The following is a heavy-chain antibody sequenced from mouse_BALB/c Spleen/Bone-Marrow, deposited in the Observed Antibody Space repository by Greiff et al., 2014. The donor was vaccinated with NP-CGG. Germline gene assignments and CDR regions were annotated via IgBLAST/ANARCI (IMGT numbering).Heavy chain of an antibody. CDR2: IYPYNGGT. V-gene: IGHV1S29*02. CDR3: ARREAVVADFDY. D-gene: IGHD1-1*01. CDR1: GYTFTDYN. J-gene: IGHJ2*01. Sequence: EVKLVESGPELVKPGASVKISCKASGYTFTDYNMHWVKQSHGKSLEWIGYIYPYNGGTGYNQKFKSKATLTVDNSSITAYMELRSLTSEDSAVYYCARREAVVADFDYWGQGTTLTVSS.